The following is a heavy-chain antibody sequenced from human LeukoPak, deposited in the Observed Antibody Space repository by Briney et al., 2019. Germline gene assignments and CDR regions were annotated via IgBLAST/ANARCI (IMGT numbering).Heavy chain of an antibody. CDR3: TRKGYSNYWYGGGSDY. CDR2: IWNDGSHK. J-gene: IGHJ4*02. Sequence: GRSLRLSCAASGFTFSSYGMHWVRQAPGRGLEWVAVIWNDGSHKYYADSVKGRFTTSRDNSKNTLYLQMNSLRAEDTAVYYCTRKGYSNYWYGGGSDYWGQGTLVTVSS. D-gene: IGHD6-13*01. V-gene: IGHV3-33*01. CDR1: GFTFSSYG.